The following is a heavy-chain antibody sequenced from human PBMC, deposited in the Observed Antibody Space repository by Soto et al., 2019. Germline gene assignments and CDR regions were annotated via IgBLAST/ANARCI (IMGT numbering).Heavy chain of an antibody. CDR3: AKALDSNYYYGIDV. CDR1: GFTFDDYA. D-gene: IGHD2-21*01. V-gene: IGHV3-9*01. Sequence: PGGSLRLSCAASGFTFDDYAMHWVRQAPGKGLEWVSGISWNSGSIGYADSVKGRFTISRDNAKNSLYLQMNSLRAEDTALYYCAKALDSNYYYGIDVWGQGTTVTVSS. CDR2: ISWNSGSI. J-gene: IGHJ6*02.